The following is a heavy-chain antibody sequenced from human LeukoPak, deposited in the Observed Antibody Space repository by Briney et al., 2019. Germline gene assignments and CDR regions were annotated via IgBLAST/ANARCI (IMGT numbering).Heavy chain of an antibody. D-gene: IGHD2-8*02. CDR2: VYATGNT. CDR3: ARDRSYYSDTGADY. J-gene: IGHJ4*02. Sequence: PSETLSLTCSVSGTSINRGTHYWSWVRQAAGKGLEWIVRVYATGNTNYNPSLRSRPSISIDTSRNQFSLRLGSVTAADTAIYYCARDRSYYSDTGADYWGQGKMVIVSS. V-gene: IGHV4-61*02. CDR1: GTSINRGTHY.